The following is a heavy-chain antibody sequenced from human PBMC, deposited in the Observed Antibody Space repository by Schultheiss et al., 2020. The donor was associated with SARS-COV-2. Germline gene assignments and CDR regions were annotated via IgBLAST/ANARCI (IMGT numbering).Heavy chain of an antibody. Sequence: GESLKISCKGSGYSFTSYWIGWVRRMPGKGLEWMGIIYPADSDSRYSPSFQGQVTISADKSISTAYLQWSSLKASDTAMYYCARQGNYYDSSGSPADYWGQGTLVTVSS. D-gene: IGHD3-22*01. CDR3: ARQGNYYDSSGSPADY. CDR2: IYPADSDS. CDR1: GYSFTSYW. J-gene: IGHJ4*02. V-gene: IGHV5-51*01.